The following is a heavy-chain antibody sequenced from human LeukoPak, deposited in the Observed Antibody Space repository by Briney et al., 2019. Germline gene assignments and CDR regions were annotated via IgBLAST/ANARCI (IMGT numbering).Heavy chain of an antibody. J-gene: IGHJ4*02. D-gene: IGHD2-15*01. CDR3: AKDRGQALVVASEFDY. CDR1: GFTFSSYG. CDR2: ISYDGSNK. V-gene: IGHV3-30*18. Sequence: GRSLRLSCAASGFTFSSYGMHWVRQAPGKGLEWVAVISYDGSNKYYADSVKGRFTISRDNSKNTLYLQMNSLRAEDTAVYYCAKDRGQALVVASEFDYWGQGTLVTVSS.